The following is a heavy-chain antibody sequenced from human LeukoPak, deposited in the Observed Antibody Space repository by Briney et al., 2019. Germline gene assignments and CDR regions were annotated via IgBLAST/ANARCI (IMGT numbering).Heavy chain of an antibody. CDR3: ARGLGSSWYPLYYYYGMDV. J-gene: IGHJ6*04. V-gene: IGHV4-30-4*01. Sequence: SQTLSLTCTVSGGSISSGDYYWSWIRQPPGKGLEWIVYIYDSGSTYYNPSLKSRVTISVDTSKNQFSLKLSSVTAADTAVYYCARGLGSSWYPLYYYYGMDVWGKGTTVTVSS. CDR1: GGSISSGDYY. D-gene: IGHD6-13*01. CDR2: IYDSGST.